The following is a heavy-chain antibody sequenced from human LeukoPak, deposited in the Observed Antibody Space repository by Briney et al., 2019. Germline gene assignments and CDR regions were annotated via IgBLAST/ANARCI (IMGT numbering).Heavy chain of an antibody. CDR2: ISYDGSNK. CDR3: AKDMGYCSSTSCYTPWHRGGMDV. V-gene: IGHV3-30*18. J-gene: IGHJ6*02. D-gene: IGHD2-2*02. CDR1: GFTFSSYG. Sequence: LSGGSLRLSCAASGFTFSSYGMHWVRQAPGKGLEWVAVISYDGSNKYYADSVKGRFTISRDNSKNTLYLQMNSLRAEDTAVYYCAKDMGYCSSTSCYTPWHRGGMDVWGQGTTVTVSS.